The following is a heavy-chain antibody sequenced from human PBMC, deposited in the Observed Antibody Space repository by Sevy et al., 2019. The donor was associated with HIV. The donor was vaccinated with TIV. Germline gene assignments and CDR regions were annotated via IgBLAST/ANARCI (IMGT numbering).Heavy chain of an antibody. Sequence: GGSLRLSCAASGFTFSSYSMNWVRQAPGKGLEWVSSISSSSSYIYYADSVKGRFTISRDNAKNSLYLQMNSLRAEETTVYYCARDIGRATIFGVVHNCFDPWGQGTLVTVSS. CDR3: ARDIGRATIFGVVHNCFDP. D-gene: IGHD3-3*01. CDR1: GFTFSSYS. V-gene: IGHV3-21*01. J-gene: IGHJ5*02. CDR2: ISSSSSYI.